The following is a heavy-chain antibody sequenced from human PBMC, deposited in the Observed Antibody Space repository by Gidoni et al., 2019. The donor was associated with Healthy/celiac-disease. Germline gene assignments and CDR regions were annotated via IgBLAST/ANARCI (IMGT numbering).Heavy chain of an antibody. D-gene: IGHD3-9*01. J-gene: IGHJ5*02. CDR1: GFTFTGYY. CDR2: INPNSGGT. CDR3: ARDYDKATSNWFDP. V-gene: IGHV1-2*02. Sequence: QVQLVQSGAEVKKPGASVHVSCKASGFTFTGYYMHWVRQAPGQGLEWMGWINPNSGGTNYAQKFQGRVTMTRDTSISTAYMELSRLRSDDTAVYYCARDYDKATSNWFDPWGQGTLVTVSS.